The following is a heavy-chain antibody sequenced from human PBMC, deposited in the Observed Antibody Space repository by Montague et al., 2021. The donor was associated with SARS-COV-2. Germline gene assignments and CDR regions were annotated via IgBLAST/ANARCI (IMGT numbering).Heavy chain of an antibody. CDR3: ANAHVTIFALLIMLTAAGAVDV. CDR1: GGSFTGYY. J-gene: IGHJ3*01. D-gene: IGHD3-3*01. V-gene: IGHV4-34*01. Sequence: SETLSLTCAVYGGSFTGYYWTWIRQPPGKGLEWIGEINHSGSSNYNPSLKSRVTMSVDTSKNQFTLRLNSVSAADTAVYYCANAHVTIFALLIMLTAAGAVDVWGQGTTVTVSS. CDR2: INHSGSS.